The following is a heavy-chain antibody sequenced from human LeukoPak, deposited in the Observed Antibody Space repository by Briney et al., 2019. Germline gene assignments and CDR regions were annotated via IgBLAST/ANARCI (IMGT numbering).Heavy chain of an antibody. CDR3: ARVGYFYGSGSQTGGYLDY. V-gene: IGHV1-69*05. CDR2: IIPIFGTA. CDR1: GATFSSYA. J-gene: IGHJ4*02. D-gene: IGHD3-10*01. Sequence: ASVKLSCKASGATFSSYAISWVRHAPGQGLEWMGGIIPIFGTANYAQKFQGRVNMTRDTAISTAYMELSSLTFDDTAIYYCARVGYFYGSGSQTGGYLDYWGQGTLVTVSS.